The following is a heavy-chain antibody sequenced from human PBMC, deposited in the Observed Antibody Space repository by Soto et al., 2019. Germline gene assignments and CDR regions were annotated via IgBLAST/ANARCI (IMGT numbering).Heavy chain of an antibody. J-gene: IGHJ4*02. Sequence: EVQLVESGGDLVQPGESLRLSCAASGFSFSDHYMDWVRQAPGKGLEWVGRSRNKANSYTTEYVAAVKGRFTISRDDSKNSLYLQMNSLKTEDTAVYYCIGVGRWGCSDYWGQGTLVTVSS. D-gene: IGHD1-26*01. CDR1: GFSFSDHY. V-gene: IGHV3-72*01. CDR2: SRNKANSYTT. CDR3: IGVGRWGCSDY.